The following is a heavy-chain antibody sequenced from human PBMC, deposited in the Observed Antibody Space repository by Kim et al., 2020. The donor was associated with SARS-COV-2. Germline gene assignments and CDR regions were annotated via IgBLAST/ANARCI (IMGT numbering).Heavy chain of an antibody. V-gene: IGHV3-23*01. J-gene: IGHJ4*02. Sequence: GGSLRLSCTASGFSFSNYAMSWVRQAPGKGLVWVSGIHGDGDHTYYADFVKGRFAISRDNSKNTLYLQMNSLRAEDTAVYYCAKETGMVGVPLFDNWGRGTLVTVSS. CDR1: GFSFSNYA. CDR3: AKETGMVGVPLFDN. CDR2: IHGDGDHT. D-gene: IGHD3-3*01.